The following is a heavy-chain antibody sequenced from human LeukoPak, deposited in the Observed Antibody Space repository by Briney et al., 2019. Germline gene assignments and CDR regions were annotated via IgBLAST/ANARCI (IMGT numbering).Heavy chain of an antibody. J-gene: IGHJ4*02. CDR1: GFTFSSYA. Sequence: GGSLRLSCAASGFTFSSYAMSWVRQAPGKGLEWVSVIYSTGDTDYADSVKGRFTISRDGSRSTVFLQMNSLRVEDTALYYCARDKVPDGRWEVDYWGQGTQVIVSS. V-gene: IGHV3-23*01. D-gene: IGHD1-26*01. CDR2: IYSTGDT. CDR3: ARDKVPDGRWEVDY.